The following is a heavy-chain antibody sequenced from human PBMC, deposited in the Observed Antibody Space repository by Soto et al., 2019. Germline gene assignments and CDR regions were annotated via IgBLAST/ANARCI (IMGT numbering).Heavy chain of an antibody. CDR2: ISYDGSNK. Sequence: VGFLRLSCAASGFTFSSYAMHWVRQAPGKGLEWVAVISYDGSNKYYADSVKGRFTISRDNSKNTLYLQMNSLRAEDTAVYYCARDQIAAAGTGVYYYYGMDVWGQGTTVTVSS. J-gene: IGHJ6*02. CDR1: GFTFSSYA. D-gene: IGHD6-13*01. V-gene: IGHV3-30-3*01. CDR3: ARDQIAAAGTGVYYYYGMDV.